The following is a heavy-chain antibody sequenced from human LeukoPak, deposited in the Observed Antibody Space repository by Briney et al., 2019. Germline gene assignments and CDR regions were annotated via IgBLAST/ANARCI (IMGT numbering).Heavy chain of an antibody. J-gene: IGHJ4*02. CDR2: VYYSGST. CDR3: AASIAAAGESFDY. V-gene: IGHV4-39*01. D-gene: IGHD6-13*01. Sequence: SETLSLTCTVSGGSISSSSYYWGWVRQPPGKGLEWIGSVYYSGSTYYNPSLKSRVTISVDTSKNQFSLKLGSVTAADTAVYYCAASIAAAGESFDYWGQGTLVTVSS. CDR1: GGSISSSSYY.